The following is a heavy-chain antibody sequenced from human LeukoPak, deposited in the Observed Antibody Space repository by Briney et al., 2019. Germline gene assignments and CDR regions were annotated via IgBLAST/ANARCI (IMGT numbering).Heavy chain of an antibody. CDR1: GGSISSYY. V-gene: IGHV4-59*01. CDR3: ARDPIAARPGGWFDP. Sequence: SETLSLTCTVSGGSISSYYWSWIRQPPGKGLEWIGYIYCSGSTNYNPSLKSRVTISVDTSKNQFSLKLSSVTAADTAVYYCARDPIAARPGGWFDPWGQGTLVTVSS. D-gene: IGHD6-6*01. J-gene: IGHJ5*02. CDR2: IYCSGST.